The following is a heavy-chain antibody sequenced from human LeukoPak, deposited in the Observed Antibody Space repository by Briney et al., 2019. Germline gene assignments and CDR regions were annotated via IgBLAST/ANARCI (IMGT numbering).Heavy chain of an antibody. CDR2: ISYDGSNK. CDR1: GFTFSSYA. CDR3: AREFLEWLHPDYYYYGMDV. J-gene: IGHJ6*02. Sequence: GGSLRLSCAASGFTFSSYAMHWVRQAPGKGLDWVAVISYDGSNKYYADSVKGRFTISRDNSKNTLYLQMNSLRAEDTAMYYCAREFLEWLHPDYYYYGMDVWGQGTTVTVSS. V-gene: IGHV3-30-3*01. D-gene: IGHD3-3*01.